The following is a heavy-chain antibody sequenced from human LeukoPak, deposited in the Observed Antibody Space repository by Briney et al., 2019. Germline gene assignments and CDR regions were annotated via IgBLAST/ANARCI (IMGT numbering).Heavy chain of an antibody. CDR2: IYSGGST. D-gene: IGHD6-13*01. V-gene: IGHV3-53*01. CDR3: ARDLGTTGYSTS. CDR1: GFTVSSNY. J-gene: IGHJ5*02. Sequence: GRSLRLSCAASGFTVSSNYMSWVRQAPGKGLERVSVIYSGGSTYYADSVKGRFTISRGNPKNMVYLQMNSLRAEDTAVYYCARDLGTTGYSTSWGQGTLVTVSS.